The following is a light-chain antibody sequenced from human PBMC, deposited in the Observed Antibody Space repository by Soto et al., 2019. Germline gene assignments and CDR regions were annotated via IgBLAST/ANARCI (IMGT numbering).Light chain of an antibody. CDR3: QQRSNWPRGYT. J-gene: IGKJ2*01. CDR1: QSVSSY. Sequence: EIVLTQSPATLSLSPGERATLSCRASQSVSSYLAWYQQKPGQAPRLLIYDASNRATGIPARFSGSGSGTYFTLTISSLEPEDFSVYYCQQRSNWPRGYTFGQGTKLEIK. V-gene: IGKV3-11*01. CDR2: DAS.